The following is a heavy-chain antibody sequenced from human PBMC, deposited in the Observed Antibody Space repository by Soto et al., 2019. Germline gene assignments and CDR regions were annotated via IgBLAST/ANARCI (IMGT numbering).Heavy chain of an antibody. V-gene: IGHV4-31*03. D-gene: IGHD4-17*01. Sequence: QVRLEESGPGLVKPSETLSLICSVSGGSVNNANYFWNWIRHHPENGLEWIGYIYYSGSTRYNPSFKTRATLSIDTSKNQFSLRLNSVTVADTAVYFCARDADYGGSRAGMDVWGRGTTVTVSS. CDR3: ARDADYGGSRAGMDV. CDR1: GGSVNNANYF. CDR2: IYYSGST. J-gene: IGHJ6*04.